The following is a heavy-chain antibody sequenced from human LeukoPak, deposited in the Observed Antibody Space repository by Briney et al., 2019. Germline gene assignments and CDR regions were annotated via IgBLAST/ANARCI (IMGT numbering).Heavy chain of an antibody. CDR1: GGTFSSYA. Sequence: SVKVSCKASGGTFSSYAISWVRQAPGQGLEWMGGIIPIFGTANYAQKFQGRVTITTDESTSTAYMELSSLRSEDTAVYYCAGSRLRFLEPLDYWGQGTLVTVSS. J-gene: IGHJ4*02. V-gene: IGHV1-69*05. D-gene: IGHD3-3*01. CDR3: AGSRLRFLEPLDY. CDR2: IIPIFGTA.